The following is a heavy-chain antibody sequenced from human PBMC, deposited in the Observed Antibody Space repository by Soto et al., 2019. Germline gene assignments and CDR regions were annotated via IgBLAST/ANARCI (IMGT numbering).Heavy chain of an antibody. J-gene: IGHJ4*02. D-gene: IGHD6-13*01. V-gene: IGHV4-30-2*01. CDR1: GGSISGTTYS. Sequence: QLQLQESGSGLVKPSQTLSLTCAVSGGSISGTTYSWSWIRQPPGKGLEWIGYIYDSGNTYYNPSLKSQVSISVDRSKNQFSLKLSSVTAADTAVYYCARGQGAAAGHSNFDSWGQGALVTVSS. CDR2: IYDSGNT. CDR3: ARGQGAAAGHSNFDS.